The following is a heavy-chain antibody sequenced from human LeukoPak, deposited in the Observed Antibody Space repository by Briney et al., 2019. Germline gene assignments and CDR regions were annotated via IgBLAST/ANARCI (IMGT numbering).Heavy chain of an antibody. CDR3: AKEAEQARSGYDYGDFDC. D-gene: IGHD5-12*01. V-gene: IGHV3-30*18. Sequence: GGSLRLSCAASGFTFSGYGMHWVRQAPGKGLEWVAVISYDGSNKYYADSVKGRLTISRDNSKNTLYLQMNSLRAEDTAVYYCAKEAEQARSGYDYGDFDCWGQGTLVTVSS. CDR1: GFTFSGYG. J-gene: IGHJ4*02. CDR2: ISYDGSNK.